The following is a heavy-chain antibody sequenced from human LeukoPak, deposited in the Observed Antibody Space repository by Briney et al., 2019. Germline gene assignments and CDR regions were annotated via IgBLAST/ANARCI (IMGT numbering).Heavy chain of an antibody. J-gene: IGHJ5*02. D-gene: IGHD5-12*01. V-gene: IGHV1-18*01. CDR2: ISGYNGDM. CDR3: ARRPGYDRRLSSLDL. Sequence: GASVKVSCKTFGYPFTGYGLSWVRQAPGQGLEWMAWISGYNGDMRYAQKFQGRVTLTIDTPTTTAYMELRSLTSDDTAIYYCARRPGYDRRLSSLDLWGQGTLVTVSS. CDR1: GYPFTGYG.